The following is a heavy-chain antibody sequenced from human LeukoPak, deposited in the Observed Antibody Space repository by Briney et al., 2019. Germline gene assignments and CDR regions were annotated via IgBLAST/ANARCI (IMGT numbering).Heavy chain of an antibody. D-gene: IGHD4-23*01. Sequence: SETLSLTCAVYGVSFSGYYWSWIRQPPGKGLEWIGEINHSGSTNYNPSLKSRVTISVDTSKNQFSLKLSSVTAADTAVYYCARGNDYGGNLDYWGQGTLVTVSS. CDR1: GVSFSGYY. CDR2: INHSGST. CDR3: ARGNDYGGNLDY. J-gene: IGHJ4*02. V-gene: IGHV4-34*01.